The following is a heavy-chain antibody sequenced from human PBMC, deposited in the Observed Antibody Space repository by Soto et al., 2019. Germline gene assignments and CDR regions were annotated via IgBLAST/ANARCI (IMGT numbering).Heavy chain of an antibody. D-gene: IGHD5-18*01. CDR2: IYYSGST. CDR1: GGSISSGGYY. CDR3: ARKKGYSYGPHYFDY. Sequence: QVQLQESGPGLVKPSQTLSLTCTVSGGSISSGGYYWSWILQHPGKGLEWIGNIYYSGSTFYNPSLKSRVTISVDTSKNQFSLKLSSVTAADTAVYYCARKKGYSYGPHYFDYWGQGTLVTVSS. V-gene: IGHV4-31*03. J-gene: IGHJ4*02.